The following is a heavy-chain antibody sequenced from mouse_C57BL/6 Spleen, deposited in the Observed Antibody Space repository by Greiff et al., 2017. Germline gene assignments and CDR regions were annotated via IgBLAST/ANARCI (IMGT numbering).Heavy chain of an antibody. V-gene: IGHV5-4*01. D-gene: IGHD2-2*01. CDR2: ISDGGSYT. Sequence: DVMLVESGGGLVKPGGSLKLSCAASGFTFSSYAMSWVRQTPEKRLEWVATISDGGSYTYYPDNVKGRFTISRDNAKNTLYLQMSHLKSEDTAMYYCARDRGVTTWYYAMDYWGQGTSVTVSS. CDR3: ARDRGVTTWYYAMDY. J-gene: IGHJ4*01. CDR1: GFTFSSYA.